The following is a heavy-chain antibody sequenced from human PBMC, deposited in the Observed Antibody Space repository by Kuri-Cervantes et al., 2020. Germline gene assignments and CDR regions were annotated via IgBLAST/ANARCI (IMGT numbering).Heavy chain of an antibody. Sequence: SVKVSCKASVGTFSSYAISWVRQAPGQGLEWMGGIIPIFGTANYAQKFQGRVTITRDTSASTAYMELSSLRSEDTAVYYCARATMVRGVMVGYFDYWGQGTLVTVSS. D-gene: IGHD3-10*01. CDR2: IIPIFGTA. V-gene: IGHV1-69*05. J-gene: IGHJ4*02. CDR3: ARATMVRGVMVGYFDY. CDR1: VGTFSSYA.